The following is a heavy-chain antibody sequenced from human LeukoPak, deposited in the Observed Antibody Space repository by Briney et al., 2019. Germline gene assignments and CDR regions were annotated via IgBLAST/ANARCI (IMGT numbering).Heavy chain of an antibody. J-gene: IGHJ1*01. CDR1: GFTFSSYT. CDR3: YGANAEH. V-gene: IGHV3-74*01. Sequence: GGSLRLSCAASGFTFSSYTMNWVRHAPGKGLVWVSGINTDGRSTSYADSVKGRFTISRDNAKNTLYLQMNSLRAEDTAVYYCYGANAEHWGQGTLVTVSS. D-gene: IGHD4-23*01. CDR2: INTDGRST.